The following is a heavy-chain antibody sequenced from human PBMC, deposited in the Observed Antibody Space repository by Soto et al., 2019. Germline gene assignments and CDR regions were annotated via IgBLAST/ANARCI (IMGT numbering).Heavy chain of an antibody. CDR2: FYYSGIT. D-gene: IGHD6-25*01. CDR1: GGPIRRRGFY. J-gene: IGHJ5*02. Sequence: QVQLQESGPGRVKPSQTLSITCTVSGGPIRRRGFYWSWIRHRTGEGLGWLGFFYYSGITDYDPSLRSRLAMSAETYRKQVFRNMYSVTSAATAVYYCGSAGGPEGDWFDPWGQGTLVTVAS. V-gene: IGHV4-31*03. CDR3: GSAGGPEGDWFDP.